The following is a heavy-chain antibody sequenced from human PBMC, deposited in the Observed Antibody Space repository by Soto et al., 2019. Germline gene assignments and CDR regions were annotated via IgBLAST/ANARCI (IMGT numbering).Heavy chain of an antibody. Sequence: SETLSLTCTVSGGSISSDYSYWTWIRQPPGKALEWIGYISYSGTTYYNPSLKSRVVISVDTSKTQFSLKVTSGTAADTAVYYCGREITGSHSSGNYFFDCWRQGTLVTVS. J-gene: IGHJ4*02. CDR3: GREITGSHSSGNYFFDC. V-gene: IGHV4-30-4*01. CDR1: GGSISSDYSY. D-gene: IGHD3-10*01. CDR2: ISYSGTT.